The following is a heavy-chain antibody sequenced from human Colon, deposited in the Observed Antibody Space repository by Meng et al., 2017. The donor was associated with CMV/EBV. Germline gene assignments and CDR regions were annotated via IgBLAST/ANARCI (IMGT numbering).Heavy chain of an antibody. D-gene: IGHD3-22*01. CDR3: ARGADVVVGHAPRNYFYNMDV. V-gene: IGHV3-7*01. J-gene: IGHJ6*03. CDR2: INGDGSLI. Sequence: GGSLRLSCTVSGGSTSSPAYYWGWIRQAPGKGLEWVANINGDGSLIYSVDSVKGRFTISRDNAKDSVFLQMSSLRAEDTAVYYCARGADVVVGHAPRNYFYNMDVWGQGTTVTVSS. CDR1: GGSTSSPAYY.